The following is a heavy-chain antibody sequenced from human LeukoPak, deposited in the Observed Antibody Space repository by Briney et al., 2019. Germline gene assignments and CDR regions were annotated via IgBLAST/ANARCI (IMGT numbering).Heavy chain of an antibody. J-gene: IGHJ4*02. Sequence: GSLRLSCAASGFTFSSFSMNWVRQAPGKGLEWVSSITSSSSYIYYADSLKGRFTISRDNAKNSLYLQMNSLRAEDTAVYYCARSYGSGSTFDYWGQGTLVIVSS. CDR2: ITSSSSYI. CDR1: GFTFSSFS. CDR3: ARSYGSGSTFDY. V-gene: IGHV3-21*01. D-gene: IGHD3-10*01.